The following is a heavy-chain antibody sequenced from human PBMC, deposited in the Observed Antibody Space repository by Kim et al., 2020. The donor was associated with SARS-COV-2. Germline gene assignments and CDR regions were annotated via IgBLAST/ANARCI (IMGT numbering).Heavy chain of an antibody. D-gene: IGHD2-2*01. V-gene: IGHV4-34*01. CDR3: ARETPIVVVPAARGLYFDY. Sequence: SETLSLTCAVYGGSFSGYYWSWIRQPPGKGLEWIGEINHSGSTNYNPSLKSRVTISVDTSKNQFSLKLSSVTAADTAVYYCARETPIVVVPAARGLYFDYWGQGTLVTVSS. CDR1: GGSFSGYY. J-gene: IGHJ4*02. CDR2: INHSGST.